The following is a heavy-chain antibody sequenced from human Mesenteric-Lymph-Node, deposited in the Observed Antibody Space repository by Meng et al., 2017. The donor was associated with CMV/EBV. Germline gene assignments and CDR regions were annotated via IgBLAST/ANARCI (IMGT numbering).Heavy chain of an antibody. CDR1: GASIGSSSPY. V-gene: IGHV4-39*07. CDR2: IHYSGST. CDR3: ARDLYGSGTFYRGIFQN. D-gene: IGHD3-10*01. J-gene: IGHJ4*02. Sequence: GSLRLSCSVSGASIGSSSPYWAWIRQSPGKGLEWIGNIHYSGSTFYNPSLKSRVSISVDTSKNHFSLTLSSVTAADTAVYYCARDLYGSGTFYRGIFQNWGQGTLVTVSS.